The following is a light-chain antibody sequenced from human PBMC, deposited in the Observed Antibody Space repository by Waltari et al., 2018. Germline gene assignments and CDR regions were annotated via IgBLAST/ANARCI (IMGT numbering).Light chain of an antibody. Sequence: QSALTQPRSVSGSPGQSVTISCTGTSSDVGGYNYVSWYQQNPGKDPKLMVYDVSKRPSGVHDRCSGANSGNTAFLTSSGLQAEDEADYYCCSYAGSYTFGFGGGTKLTVL. CDR1: SSDVGGYNY. J-gene: IGLJ2*01. V-gene: IGLV2-11*01. CDR3: CSYAGSYTFG. CDR2: DVS.